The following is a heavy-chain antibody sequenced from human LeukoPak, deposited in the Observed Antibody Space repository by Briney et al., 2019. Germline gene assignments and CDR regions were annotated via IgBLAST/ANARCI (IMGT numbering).Heavy chain of an antibody. J-gene: IGHJ4*02. CDR2: FDPEDGET. Sequence: GASVKVSCKVSGYTLTELSMHWVRQAPGKGLEWMGGFDPEDGETIYAQKFQGRVTMTEDTSTDTAYMELSSLRSEDTAVYYCAPRVDSSGYSGYWGQGTLVTVSS. D-gene: IGHD3-22*01. V-gene: IGHV1-24*01. CDR3: APRVDSSGYSGY. CDR1: GYTLTELS.